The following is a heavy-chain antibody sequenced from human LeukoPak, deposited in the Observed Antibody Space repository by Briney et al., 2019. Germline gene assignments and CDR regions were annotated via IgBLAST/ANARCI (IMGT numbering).Heavy chain of an antibody. V-gene: IGHV3-21*04. Sequence: GGSLRLSCAASGFTFSSYSMNWVRQAPGKGLEWVSAISSDSNYIYYADSVRGGFTISRDNSKNTLYLQMNSLRAEDTAVYYCAKEEWLEGPFDYWGQGTLVTVSS. D-gene: IGHD6-19*01. CDR2: ISSDSNYI. J-gene: IGHJ4*02. CDR1: GFTFSSYS. CDR3: AKEEWLEGPFDY.